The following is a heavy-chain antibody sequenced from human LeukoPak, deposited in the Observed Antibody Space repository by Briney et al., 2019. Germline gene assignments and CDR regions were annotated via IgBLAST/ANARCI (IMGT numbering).Heavy chain of an antibody. D-gene: IGHD3-22*01. J-gene: IGHJ4*02. V-gene: IGHV3-23*01. CDR1: GFTFSSYA. CDR3: AKVGGYRGYYFDY. Sequence: GGSLRLYCAASGFTFSSYAMRWVGQAPGKGLEGVSAISGSGGSTYYADSVRGRFTISRDNSKNTLYLQMNSLRAEDMAVYYCAKVGGYRGYYFDYWGQRTLVTVSS. CDR2: ISGSGGST.